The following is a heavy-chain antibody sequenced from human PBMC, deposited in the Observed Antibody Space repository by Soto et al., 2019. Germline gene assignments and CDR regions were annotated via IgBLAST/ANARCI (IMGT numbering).Heavy chain of an antibody. V-gene: IGHV3-23*01. Sequence: PGGSLRLSCSGSGFTFANFAMSWVRQAPGGGLEWVSGITVGGSTYYADSVEGRFRISRDNFRDTLSLHMSGLTVEDTATSYCAKDPNGNYIGGFEMCGQGALVTVSS. CDR3: AKDPNGNYIGGFEM. CDR1: GFTFANFA. J-gene: IGHJ3*02. CDR2: ITVGGST. D-gene: IGHD1-7*01.